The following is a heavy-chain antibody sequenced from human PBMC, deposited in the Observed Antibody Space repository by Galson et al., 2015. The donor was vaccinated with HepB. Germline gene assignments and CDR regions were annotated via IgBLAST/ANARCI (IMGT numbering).Heavy chain of an antibody. Sequence: SLRLSCAASAFTFSSYAMSWVRQAPGKGLEWVSSISDGGDIAFYADSVKGRFTISRDNSENTVSLQMNSLRAEDTAVYYCTKGAQSAAFDIWGQGTMVTVSP. CDR3: TKGAQSAAFDI. CDR1: AFTFSSYA. J-gene: IGHJ3*02. V-gene: IGHV3-23*01. CDR2: ISDGGDIA.